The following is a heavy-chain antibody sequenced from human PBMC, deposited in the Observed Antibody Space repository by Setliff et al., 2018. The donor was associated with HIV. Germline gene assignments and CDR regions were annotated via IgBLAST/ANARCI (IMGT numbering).Heavy chain of an antibody. V-gene: IGHV1-8*02. CDR3: ARQIHSSGWYVY. J-gene: IGHJ4*02. Sequence: ASVKVSCKASGYTFTNYDINWVRQATGQGLEWMGWMNPNSGNTGYAQKFQGRVTMTTDTSTSTAYMELRSLTSDDTAVYYCARQIHSSGWYVYWGQGTPVTVSS. D-gene: IGHD6-19*01. CDR1: GYTFTNYD. CDR2: MNPNSGNT.